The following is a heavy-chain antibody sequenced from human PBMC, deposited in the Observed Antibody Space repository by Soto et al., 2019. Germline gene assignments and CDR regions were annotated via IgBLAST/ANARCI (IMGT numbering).Heavy chain of an antibody. Sequence: QVQLVQSGAEVKKPGASVKVSCKVSGYTLTELSMHWVRQAPGKGLEWMGGFDPEDGETIYAQKFQGRVTMTEDTSTDTAYLERSSLRSEDTAVYYCARGFYDSSCYYYYFDYWGQGTLVTVSS. D-gene: IGHD3-22*01. V-gene: IGHV1-24*01. CDR1: GYTLTELS. CDR3: ARGFYDSSCYYYYFDY. J-gene: IGHJ4*02. CDR2: FDPEDGET.